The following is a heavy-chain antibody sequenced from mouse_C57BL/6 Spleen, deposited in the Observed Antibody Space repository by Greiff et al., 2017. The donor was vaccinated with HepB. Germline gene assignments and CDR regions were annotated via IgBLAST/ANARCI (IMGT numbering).Heavy chain of an antibody. D-gene: IGHD4-1*01. Sequence: EVQLQQSGPVLVKPGASVKMSCKASGYTFTDYYMNWVKQSHGKSLEWIGVINPYNGGTSYNQKFKGKATLTVDKSSSTAYMELNSLTSEDSAVYYCAELGSWFAYWGQGTLVTVSA. CDR3: AELGSWFAY. CDR2: INPYNGGT. CDR1: GYTFTDYY. V-gene: IGHV1-19*01. J-gene: IGHJ3*01.